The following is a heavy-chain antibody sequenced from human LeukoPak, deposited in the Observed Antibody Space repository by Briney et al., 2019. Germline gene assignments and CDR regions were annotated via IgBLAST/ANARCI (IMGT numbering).Heavy chain of an antibody. D-gene: IGHD5-18*01. CDR2: ISYDGSNK. Sequence: GGSLRLSCAASGFTISSYAMHWVRQAPGKGLEWVAVISYDGSNKYYADSVKGRFTISRDNSKNTLYLQMNSLRAEDTAVYYCARDLVDTAMVTRYYYGMDVWGQGTTVTVSS. CDR3: ARDLVDTAMVTRYYYGMDV. J-gene: IGHJ6*02. CDR1: GFTISSYA. V-gene: IGHV3-30-3*01.